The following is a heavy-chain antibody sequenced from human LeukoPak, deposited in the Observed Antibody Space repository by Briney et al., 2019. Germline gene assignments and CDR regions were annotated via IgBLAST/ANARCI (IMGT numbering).Heavy chain of an antibody. J-gene: IGHJ6*02. V-gene: IGHV4-59*01. CDR3: AREVTTIFGVVIYYYGMDV. CDR2: IHYSGST. CDR1: GGSISSNY. Sequence: SETLSLTCNVSVSGGSISSNYWSWIRQPPGKGLEWIGYIHYSGSTNYNPSLKTRVTISIDTSKNQFSLKLTSVTAADTAVYYCAREVTTIFGVVIYYYGMDVWGQGTTVTVSS. D-gene: IGHD3-3*01.